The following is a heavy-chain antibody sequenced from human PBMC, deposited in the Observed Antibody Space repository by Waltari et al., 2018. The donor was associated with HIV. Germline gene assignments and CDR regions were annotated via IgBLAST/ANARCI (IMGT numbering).Heavy chain of an antibody. CDR1: GFTFSRYW. CDR2: INTDWSST. CDR3: ARGDGYNYGAY. V-gene: IGHV3-74*01. D-gene: IGHD5-12*01. Sequence: EVQLVESGGGLVQPGGYLRLSCAASGFTFSRYWMYWVRQAPGKGLVCVSRINTDWSSTKYADSVKRRFTISRDNAKNTLYLQMNSLRAEDTAVYYCARGDGYNYGAYWGQGTLVTVSS. J-gene: IGHJ4*02.